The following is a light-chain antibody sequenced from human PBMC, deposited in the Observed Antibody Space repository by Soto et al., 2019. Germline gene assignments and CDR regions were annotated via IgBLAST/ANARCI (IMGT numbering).Light chain of an antibody. CDR2: AAS. CDR1: QGISNY. V-gene: IGKV1-27*01. CDR3: QNYNSAPRT. Sequence: DIQMTQSPSSLSASVGDRVTITCRASQGISNYLAWYQQKPGKVPQLLIYAASTLQSGVPSRFSGSGSGTYFALTISSLQPEDVASYYCQNYNSAPRTFGPGTNVDIK. J-gene: IGKJ3*01.